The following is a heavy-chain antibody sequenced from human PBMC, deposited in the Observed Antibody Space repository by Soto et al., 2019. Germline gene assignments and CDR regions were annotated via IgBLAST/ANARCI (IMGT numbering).Heavy chain of an antibody. D-gene: IGHD3-22*01. Sequence: GESLKISCKGSGYSFTSYWISWVRQMPGKGLEWMGRIDPSDSYTNYSPSFQGHVTISADKSISTAYLQWSSLKASDTAMYYCARLTRSSGYYYPHYYYGMDVWGQGTTVTVSS. CDR2: IDPSDSYT. J-gene: IGHJ6*02. CDR1: GYSFTSYW. CDR3: ARLTRSSGYYYPHYYYGMDV. V-gene: IGHV5-10-1*01.